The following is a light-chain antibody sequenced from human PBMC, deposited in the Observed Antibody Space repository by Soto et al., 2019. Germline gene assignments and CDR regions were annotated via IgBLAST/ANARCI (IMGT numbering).Light chain of an antibody. V-gene: IGKV3-11*01. CDR1: QSVSSS. CDR2: DAS. CDR3: QQRSYWPLT. Sequence: EIVLTQSPSTLSLSPGERATLSCRASQSVSSSLAWYQQKPGQAPRLLIYDASNRATGIPAKFSGSGSGTDFILTISSLEPEDFALYYCQQRSYWPLTFGQGTRLEIK. J-gene: IGKJ5*01.